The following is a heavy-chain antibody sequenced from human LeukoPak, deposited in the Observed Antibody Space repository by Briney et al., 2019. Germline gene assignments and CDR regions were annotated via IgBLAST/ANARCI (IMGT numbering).Heavy chain of an antibody. CDR2: INHSGST. J-gene: IGHJ6*02. V-gene: IGHV4-34*01. CDR1: GGSFSGYY. D-gene: IGHD3-10*01. CDR3: ARGPFLGAYYYYYGMDV. Sequence: SETLSLTCAVYGGSFSGYYWSWIRQPPGKGLEWIGEINHSGSTNYNPSLKSRVTISVDTSKNQLSLKLSSVTAADTAVYYCARGPFLGAYYYYYGMDVWGQGTTVTVSS.